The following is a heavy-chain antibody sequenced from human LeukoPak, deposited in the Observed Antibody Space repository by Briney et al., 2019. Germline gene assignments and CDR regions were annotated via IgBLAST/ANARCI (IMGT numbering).Heavy chain of an antibody. D-gene: IGHD6-19*01. J-gene: IGHJ4*02. CDR2: INHSGST. CDR3: ALSSSGWYDY. CDR1: GGSFSGYY. V-gene: IGHV4-34*01. Sequence: SETLSLTCAVYGGSFSGYYWSWIRQPPGKGLEWIGEINHSGSTNYNPSLKSRVTISVDTSKNQFSLKLSSVTAADRAVYYCALSSSGWYDYWGQGTLVTVSS.